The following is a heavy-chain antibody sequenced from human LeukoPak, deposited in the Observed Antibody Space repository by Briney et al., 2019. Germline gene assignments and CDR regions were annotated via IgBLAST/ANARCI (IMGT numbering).Heavy chain of an antibody. V-gene: IGHV3-7*01. Sequence: GGSLRLSCAASGFTFSSYGMHWVRQAPGKGLEWVANIKQDGSQKSYVDSVKGRFTISRDNAKNSLYLQMNSLRAEDTAVYYCARVTPYGSGSPVFDYWGQGTLVTVSS. CDR2: IKQDGSQK. J-gene: IGHJ4*02. CDR1: GFTFSSYG. CDR3: ARVTPYGSGSPVFDY. D-gene: IGHD3-10*01.